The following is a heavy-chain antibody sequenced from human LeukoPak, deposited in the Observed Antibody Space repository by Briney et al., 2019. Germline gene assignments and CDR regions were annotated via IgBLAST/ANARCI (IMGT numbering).Heavy chain of an antibody. CDR1: GGSISSGSYY. Sequence: SETLSLTCTVSGGSISSGSYYWSWIRQPAGKGLEWIGRIYTSGSTNYNPSLKSRVTISVDTSKNQFSLKLSSVTAADTAVYYCARGYYDILTGYPREGYMDVWGKGTTVTISS. J-gene: IGHJ6*03. CDR3: ARGYYDILTGYPREGYMDV. D-gene: IGHD3-9*01. CDR2: IYTSGST. V-gene: IGHV4-61*02.